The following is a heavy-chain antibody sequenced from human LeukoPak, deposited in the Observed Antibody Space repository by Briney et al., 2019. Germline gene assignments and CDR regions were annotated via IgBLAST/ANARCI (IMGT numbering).Heavy chain of an antibody. J-gene: IGHJ4*02. D-gene: IGHD5-18*01. CDR2: IRYDGSNK. CDR1: GFTFSSYG. CDR3: AKDLTATAMVRFDY. V-gene: IGHV3-30*02. Sequence: GGSLRLSCAASGFTFSSYGMHWVRQAPGKGLEWVAFIRYDGSNKYYADSVKGRFTISRDNSKNTLYLQMNSLRAEDTAVYYCAKDLTATAMVRFDYWGQGTLVTVSS.